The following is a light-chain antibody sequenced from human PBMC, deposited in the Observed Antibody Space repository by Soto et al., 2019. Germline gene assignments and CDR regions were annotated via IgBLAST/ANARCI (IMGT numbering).Light chain of an antibody. J-gene: IGKJ1*01. CDR1: QSISSW. Sequence: RHMPQSPSTLSESVGDRVTITCRASQSISSWLAWYQQKPGKAPKLLIYDASSLESGVPSRFSGSGSGTEFTLTISSLQPDDFATYYCQQYNSYHGWTFGQGTKVDIK. V-gene: IGKV1-5*01. CDR2: DAS. CDR3: QQYNSYHGWT.